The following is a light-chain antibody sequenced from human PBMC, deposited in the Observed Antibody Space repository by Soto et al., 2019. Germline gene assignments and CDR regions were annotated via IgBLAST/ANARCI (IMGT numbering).Light chain of an antibody. Sequence: DIQMTQSPSTLSASVGDRVTITCRASQSISSWLAWYQQKPGKAPKLLIYDASSLESGVPSRFSGSGSGTEFTLTTSSLQPDDFATDYCQQYNSYFWTFGQGTKVEIK. CDR2: DAS. V-gene: IGKV1-5*01. CDR3: QQYNSYFWT. CDR1: QSISSW. J-gene: IGKJ1*01.